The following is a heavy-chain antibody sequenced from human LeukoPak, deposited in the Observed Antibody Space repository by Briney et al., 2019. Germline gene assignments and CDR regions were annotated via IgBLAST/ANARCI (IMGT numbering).Heavy chain of an antibody. CDR1: GGTFSSYA. Sequence: SVKVSCKASGGTFSSYAISWVRQAPGQGLEWMGGIIPIFGTANYAQKFQGRVTITADESTSTAYMELSSLRSEDTAVYYCALLPRYSSSWYAIDYWGQGTLVTVSS. D-gene: IGHD6-13*01. J-gene: IGHJ4*02. CDR3: ALLPRYSSSWYAIDY. V-gene: IGHV1-69*13. CDR2: IIPIFGTA.